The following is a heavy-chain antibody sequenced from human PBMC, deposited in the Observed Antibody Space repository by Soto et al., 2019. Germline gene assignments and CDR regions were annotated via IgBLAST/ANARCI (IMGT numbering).Heavy chain of an antibody. Sequence: QVQLVQSGTEVKKPGSSVKVSCKASGGTFRNYRINWVRLAPGQGLEWMGSIFPLTDIPDYAQNFQARLTISADKSTSTAYMELSGLTSDDTAMYFCARSTLVVLNYFESWGQGTLVTVSS. J-gene: IGHJ4*02. D-gene: IGHD1-1*01. CDR3: ARSTLVVLNYFES. CDR2: IFPLTDIP. CDR1: GGTFRNYR. V-gene: IGHV1-69*02.